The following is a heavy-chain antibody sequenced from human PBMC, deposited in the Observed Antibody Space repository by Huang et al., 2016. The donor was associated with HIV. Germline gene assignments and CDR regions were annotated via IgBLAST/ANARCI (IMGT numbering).Heavy chain of an antibody. J-gene: IGHJ4*02. Sequence: QVQLVESGGGVVQPGRSLRLSCAASGFTFRSYGMHWVRQAPGKGLEWVAVISYDGSNKYYEDSVKGRFTISRDNSKNTLYLQMNSLRAEDTAVYYCVKESRLHDYFDYWGQGTLVTVSS. CDR1: GFTFRSYG. D-gene: IGHD5-18*01. CDR2: ISYDGSNK. CDR3: VKESRLHDYFDY. V-gene: IGHV3-30*18.